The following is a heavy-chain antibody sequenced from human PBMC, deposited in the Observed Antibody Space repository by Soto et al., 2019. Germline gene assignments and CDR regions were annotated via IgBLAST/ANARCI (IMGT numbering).Heavy chain of an antibody. CDR1: GGTFSSYA. CDR3: ARSVSTAMGRFEQTGY. D-gene: IGHD5-18*01. V-gene: IGHV1-69*13. Sequence: GASVKVSCKASGGTFSSYAISWVRQAPGQGLEWMGGIIPIFGTANYAQKFQGRVTITADESTSTAYMELSSLRSEDTAVYYCARSVSTAMGRFEQTGYWGQGTLVTVSS. J-gene: IGHJ4*02. CDR2: IIPIFGTA.